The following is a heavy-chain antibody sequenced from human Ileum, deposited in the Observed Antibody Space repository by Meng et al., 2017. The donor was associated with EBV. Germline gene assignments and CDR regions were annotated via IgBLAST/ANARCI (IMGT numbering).Heavy chain of an antibody. J-gene: IGHJ1*01. D-gene: IGHD6-19*01. CDR2: ISAYNGKT. CDR1: GYTFTDYA. CDR3: SRTFSSGWETGYFQH. Sequence: QVQLVQSGAGVKKPGASVKVSCKASGYTFTDYAISWVRQAPGQGLEWMGWISAYNGKTNFAQTFQGRVTMTIDTSTSTAYMELESLASDDTAVYYCSRTFSSGWETGYFQHWGQGTLVTVSS. V-gene: IGHV1-18*01.